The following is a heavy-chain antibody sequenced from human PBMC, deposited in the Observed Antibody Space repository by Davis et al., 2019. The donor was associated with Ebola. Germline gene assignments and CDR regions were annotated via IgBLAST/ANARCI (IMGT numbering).Heavy chain of an antibody. D-gene: IGHD3-10*01. J-gene: IGHJ4*02. CDR1: GGSFSGYY. V-gene: IGHV4-39*01. CDR3: ARRYYGSGSYYGPYYFDY. CDR2: IYYSGST. Sequence: SETLSLTCAVYGGSFSGYYWGWIRQPPGKGLEWIGSIYYSGSTYYNPSLKSRVTISVDTSKNQFSLKLSSVTAADTAVYYCARRYYGSGSYYGPYYFDYWGQGTLVTVSS.